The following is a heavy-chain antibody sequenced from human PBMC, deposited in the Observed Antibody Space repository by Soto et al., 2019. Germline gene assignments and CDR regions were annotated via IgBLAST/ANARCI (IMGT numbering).Heavy chain of an antibody. CDR1: GGSISSSNYY. CDR3: AYYVSGKGRFDP. Sequence: SETLSLTCTVSGGSISSSNYYWSWIRQHPGKGLEWIGYIYYSGSTYYNPSLKSRLTISVDTSKNQFSLKLSSVTAADTAVYYCAYYVSGKGRFDPWGQGTLVTVSS. CDR2: IYYSGST. V-gene: IGHV4-31*03. J-gene: IGHJ5*02. D-gene: IGHD3-10*01.